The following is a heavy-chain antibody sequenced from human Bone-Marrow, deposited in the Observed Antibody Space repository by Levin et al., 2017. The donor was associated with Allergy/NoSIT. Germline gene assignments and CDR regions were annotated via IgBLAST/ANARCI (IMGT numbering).Heavy chain of an antibody. Sequence: SETLSLTCSVSAYSITNAYWSWIRQPPGKGLEWLAWIHYSGTTNYSPSLRSRVTISVDTSKNQFSLNLNSVTAADTAVYYCARGGASSKYFDLWGRGTLVTVSS. CDR3: ARGGASSKYFDL. D-gene: IGHD6-13*01. CDR1: AYSITNAY. J-gene: IGHJ2*01. CDR2: IHYSGTT. V-gene: IGHV4-59*01.